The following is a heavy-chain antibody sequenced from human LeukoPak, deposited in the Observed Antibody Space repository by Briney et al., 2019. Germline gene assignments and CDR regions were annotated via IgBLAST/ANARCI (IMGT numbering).Heavy chain of an antibody. D-gene: IGHD3-22*01. Sequence: PGGSLRLSCAASGFTFSDYDMHWVRQAPGKGLEWVAFIRFDGTNHYYANSVRGRFTISRDNSKNTMYLQMDSLRPEDTGVFYCAKVNYFDSSGYYAFFGAFDYRGQGALVTVSS. CDR1: GFTFSDYD. CDR2: IRFDGTNH. CDR3: AKVNYFDSSGYYAFFGAFDY. J-gene: IGHJ4*02. V-gene: IGHV3-30*02.